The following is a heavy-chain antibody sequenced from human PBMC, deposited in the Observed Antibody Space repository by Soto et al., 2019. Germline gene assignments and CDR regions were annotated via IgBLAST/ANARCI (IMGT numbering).Heavy chain of an antibody. CDR2: IYYSGST. D-gene: IGHD3-16*02. V-gene: IGHV4-31*03. CDR3: ARGVIH. CDR1: GGSISSGGYY. J-gene: IGHJ4*02. Sequence: QVQLQESGPGLVKPSQTLSLTCTVSGGSISSGGYYWSWIRQHPGKGLEWIGYIYYSGSTSFNPSIKSRLTISVGTSKTQFSLKLISVTAADTADYYGARGVIHCGQGTLVIVSS.